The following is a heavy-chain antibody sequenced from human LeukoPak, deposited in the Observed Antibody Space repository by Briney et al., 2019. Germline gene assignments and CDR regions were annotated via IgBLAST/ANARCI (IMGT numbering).Heavy chain of an antibody. J-gene: IGHJ4*02. CDR2: IYHSGST. CDR1: GGPNSRSHW. CDR3: ARTQPQRNYYNSSGSEDY. V-gene: IGHV4-4*02. D-gene: IGHD3-22*01. Sequence: PSGTLSLTCSVSGGPNSRSHWWNWVRQPPGKGLEWIGEIYHSGSTNYNPSLKSRVTISVDKSKNQFSLKLSSVTAADTAVYYCARTQPQRNYYNSSGSEDYWGQGTLVTVSS.